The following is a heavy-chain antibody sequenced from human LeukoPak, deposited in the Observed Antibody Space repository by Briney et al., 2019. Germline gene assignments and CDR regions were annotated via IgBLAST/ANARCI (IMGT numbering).Heavy chain of an antibody. J-gene: IGHJ4*02. CDR1: ACSISSGYY. D-gene: IGHD1-26*01. Sequence: PSETLSLTCTVSACSISSGYYWGWIRQPPGKGLEWIGSIYHSGSTYYNPSLKSRVTISVDTSKNQLSLKVRSVTAADTAVYYCARGKSRGSHIDYWGQGTLVTVSS. CDR2: IYHSGST. V-gene: IGHV4-38-2*02. CDR3: ARGKSRGSHIDY.